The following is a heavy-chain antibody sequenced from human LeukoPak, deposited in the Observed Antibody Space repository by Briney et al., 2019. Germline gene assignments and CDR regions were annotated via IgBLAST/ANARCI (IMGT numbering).Heavy chain of an antibody. J-gene: IGHJ4*02. CDR3: ARNRRANYYFDY. Sequence: ASVKVSCKASGYTFTGYYMHWVRQAPGQGLEWMGWINPNSGGTNYAQKFQGRVTMTRDASISTAYMELSRLRSDDTAVYYCARNRRANYYFDYWGQGTLVTVSS. CDR2: INPNSGGT. CDR1: GYTFTGYY. V-gene: IGHV1-2*02. D-gene: IGHD4/OR15-4a*01.